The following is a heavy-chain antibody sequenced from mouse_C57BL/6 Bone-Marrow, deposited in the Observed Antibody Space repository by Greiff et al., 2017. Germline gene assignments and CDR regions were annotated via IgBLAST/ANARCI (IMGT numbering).Heavy chain of an antibody. CDR1: GFTFSDYG. CDR2: ISSGSSTI. J-gene: IGHJ1*03. D-gene: IGHD1-1*01. V-gene: IGHV5-17*01. CDR3: ARIGSSPYWYFDV. Sequence: EVKLVESGGGLVKPGGSLKLSCAASGFTFSDYGMHWVRQAPEKGLEWVAYISSGSSTIYYADTVKGRFTISRDNAKNTLFLQMTSLRSEDTAMYYGARIGSSPYWYFDVWGTGTTVTVSS.